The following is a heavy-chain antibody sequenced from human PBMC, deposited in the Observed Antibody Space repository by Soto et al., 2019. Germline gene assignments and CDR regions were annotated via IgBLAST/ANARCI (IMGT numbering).Heavy chain of an antibody. CDR1: GGSFSGYY. V-gene: IGHV4-34*01. J-gene: IGHJ4*02. CDR2: INHSGST. CDR3: ARAAGFWSGSLGV. D-gene: IGHD3-3*01. Sequence: NPSETLSLTCAVYGGSFSGYYWSWIRQPPGKGLEWIGEINHSGSTNYNPSLKSRVTISVDTSKNQFSLKLSSVTAADTAVYYCARAAGFWSGSLGVWGQGTLVTVSS.